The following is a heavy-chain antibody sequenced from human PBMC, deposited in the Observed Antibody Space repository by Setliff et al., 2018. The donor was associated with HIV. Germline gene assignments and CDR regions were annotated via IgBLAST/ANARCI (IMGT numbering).Heavy chain of an antibody. Sequence: GGSLRLSCAASGFTFSTYWMSWVRQAPGKGLEWVANINQDGREKYYVDSVKGRFTISRDNAKNSLYLQMNSLTAEDTAVYYCARDHVTRQLVPSLYYWGQGTLVTVSS. J-gene: IGHJ4*02. CDR3: ARDHVTRQLVPSLYY. CDR1: GFTFSTYW. CDR2: INQDGREK. D-gene: IGHD6-6*01. V-gene: IGHV3-7*01.